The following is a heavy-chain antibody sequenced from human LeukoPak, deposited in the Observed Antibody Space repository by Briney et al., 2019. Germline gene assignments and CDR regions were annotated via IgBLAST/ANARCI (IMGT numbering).Heavy chain of an antibody. V-gene: IGHV4-39*07. D-gene: IGHD2-2*01. CDR3: ASGGYCSSTSCYAGRESRFDP. CDR2: IYYSGST. J-gene: IGHJ5*02. Sequence: SETLSLTCTVSGDSITSSGYYWGWIRQPPGKGLEWIGSIYYSGSTYYNPSLKSRVTISVDTSKNQFSLKLSSVTAADTAVYYCASGGYCSSTSCYAGRESRFDPWGQGTLVTVSS. CDR1: GDSITSSGYY.